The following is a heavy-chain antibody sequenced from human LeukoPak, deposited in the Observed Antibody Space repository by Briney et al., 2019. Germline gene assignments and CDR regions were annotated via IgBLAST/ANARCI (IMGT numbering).Heavy chain of an antibody. J-gene: IGHJ4*02. CDR1: GYTFTDYY. V-gene: IGHV1-2*06. D-gene: IGHD2-8*01. CDR3: VRDSRVSADY. Sequence: ASVKVSCKASGYTFTDYYIHWVRQAPGQGLEWMGRINPNSGDTSYPQKFQGRVTMTRDTSISTAHMELSSLTCDDTAVYYRVRDSRVSADYWGQGTLVTVSS. CDR2: INPNSGDT.